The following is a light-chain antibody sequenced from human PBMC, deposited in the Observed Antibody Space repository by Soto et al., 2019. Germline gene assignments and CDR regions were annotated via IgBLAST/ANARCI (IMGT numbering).Light chain of an antibody. CDR2: GAS. V-gene: IGKV3-15*01. J-gene: IGKJ1*01. Sequence: EIVMTQSPATLSVSPGERATLSCRASQSVSSNLAWYLQKPGQAPRLLIYGASTRATGIPARFSGSGSGTDFTLTISSLQSQDFAVYYCQQYNNWPPMFGQGTKVEIK. CDR1: QSVSSN. CDR3: QQYNNWPPM.